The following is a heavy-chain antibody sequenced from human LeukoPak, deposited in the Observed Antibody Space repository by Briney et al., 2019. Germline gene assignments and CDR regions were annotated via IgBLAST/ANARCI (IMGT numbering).Heavy chain of an antibody. CDR2: ISYDGSNK. Sequence: GRSLRLSCAASGFTFSSYAMRWVRQAPGKGLEWVAVISYDGSNKYYADSVKRRFTISRDNSKNTQYLQMNSLRAEDTAVYYCARKGSSGSGSHDPVAFDIWGQGTMVTVSS. V-gene: IGHV3-30*04. CDR3: ARKGSSGSGSHDPVAFDI. J-gene: IGHJ3*02. D-gene: IGHD3-10*01. CDR1: GFTFSSYA.